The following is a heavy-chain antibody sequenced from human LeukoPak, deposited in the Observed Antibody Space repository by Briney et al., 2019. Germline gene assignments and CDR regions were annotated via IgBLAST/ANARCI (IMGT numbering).Heavy chain of an antibody. V-gene: IGHV1-24*01. D-gene: IGHD1-26*01. J-gene: IGHJ4*02. CDR1: GSSLSGLS. CDR2: FHPENDEI. Sequence: GASVKVSCTVSGSSLSGLSMHWVRHSPPKGLEWLGGFHPENDEIIYAQNFQGRVTMTEDTSTDTAYMELRSLRSEDTAVYYCVTGDHSPYYFHNWGQGTLVTVSS. CDR3: VTGDHSPYYFHN.